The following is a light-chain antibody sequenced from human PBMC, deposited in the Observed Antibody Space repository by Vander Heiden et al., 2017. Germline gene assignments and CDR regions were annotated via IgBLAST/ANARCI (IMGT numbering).Light chain of an antibody. CDR3: CSYAGSSTLV. V-gene: IGLV2-23*02. J-gene: IGLJ3*02. CDR2: EVS. CDR1: SRSVGSYNL. Sequence: QSALTQPASVSGAPGQSITITCPGTSRSVGSYNLVSWYQQHPGKAPKLMIYEVSKRPSVVSNRFSGSKSGNTASLTISGLQAEDEADYYCCSYAGSSTLVFGGGTKLTVL.